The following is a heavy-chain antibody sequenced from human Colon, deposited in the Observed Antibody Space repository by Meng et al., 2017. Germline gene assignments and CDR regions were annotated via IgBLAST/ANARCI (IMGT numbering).Heavy chain of an antibody. CDR3: ARARELWGRPLPSPFDY. Sequence: QITLKESGPTLVKPTQTLTLYCSVSGFALSGVTVAWIRQPPGKALECLAVIYWDDDKRYRPSLESRLTITKDTSKNQVVLTMTNVDPVDTATYYCARARELWGRPLPSPFDYWGPETLVTVSS. J-gene: IGHJ4*02. CDR2: IYWDDDK. D-gene: IGHD7-27*01. V-gene: IGHV2-5*02. CDR1: GFALSGVT.